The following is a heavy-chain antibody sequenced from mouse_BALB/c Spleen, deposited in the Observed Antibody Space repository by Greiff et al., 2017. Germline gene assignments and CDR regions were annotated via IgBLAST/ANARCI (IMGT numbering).Heavy chain of an antibody. CDR3: ARWASYYGNYYAMDY. CDR2: IYPYNGGT. CDR1: GYTFTDYN. D-gene: IGHD2-10*01. V-gene: IGHV1S29*02. Sequence: EVKLMESGPELVEPGASVKISCKASGYTFTDYNMHWVKQSHGKSLEWIGYIYPYNGGTGYNQKFKSKATLTVDNSSSTAYMELRSLTSEDSAVYYCARWASYYGNYYAMDYWGQGTSVTVSS. J-gene: IGHJ4*01.